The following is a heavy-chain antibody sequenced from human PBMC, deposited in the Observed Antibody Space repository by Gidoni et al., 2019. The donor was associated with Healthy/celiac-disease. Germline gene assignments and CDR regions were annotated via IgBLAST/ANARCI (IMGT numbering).Heavy chain of an antibody. CDR2: IRSKAYGGTT. J-gene: IGHJ1*01. Sequence: EVQLVESGVGLVKPGRSLIHSCPASGFPFGDYAMSWFRQAPGKGREWVGFIRSKAYGGTTEYAASVKGRFTISRDDSKSIAYLQMNSLKTEDTAVYYCTRVGYYDSSERNWGQGTLVTVSS. D-gene: IGHD3-22*01. CDR3: TRVGYYDSSERN. CDR1: GFPFGDYA. V-gene: IGHV3-49*05.